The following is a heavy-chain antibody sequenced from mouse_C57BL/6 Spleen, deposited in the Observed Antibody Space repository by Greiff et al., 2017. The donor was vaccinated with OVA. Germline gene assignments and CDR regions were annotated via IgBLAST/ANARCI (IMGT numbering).Heavy chain of an antibody. CDR2: IDPSDSET. D-gene: IGHD2-4*01. CDR3: ARDDYDPFAY. Sequence: QVHVKQPGAELVRPGSSVKLSCKASGYTFTSYWMHWVKQRPIQGLEWIGNIDPSDSETHYNQKFKDKATLTVDKSSSTAYMQLSSLTSEDSAVYYCARDDYDPFAYGGQGTLVTVSA. CDR1: GYTFTSYW. J-gene: IGHJ3*01. V-gene: IGHV1-52*01.